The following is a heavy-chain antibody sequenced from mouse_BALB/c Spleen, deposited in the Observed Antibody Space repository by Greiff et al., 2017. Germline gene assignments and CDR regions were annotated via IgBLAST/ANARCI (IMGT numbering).Heavy chain of an antibody. V-gene: IGHV6-6*02. CDR3: TRDNYVWYFDV. CDR1: GFTFSNYW. Sequence: EVKVVESGGGLVQPGGSMKLSCVASGFTFSNYWMNWVRQSPEKGLEWVAEIRLKSNNYATHYAESVKGRFTISRDDSKSSVYLQMNNLRAEDTGIYYCTRDNYVWYFDVWGAGTTVTVSS. CDR2: IRLKSNNYAT. D-gene: IGHD1-3*01. J-gene: IGHJ1*01.